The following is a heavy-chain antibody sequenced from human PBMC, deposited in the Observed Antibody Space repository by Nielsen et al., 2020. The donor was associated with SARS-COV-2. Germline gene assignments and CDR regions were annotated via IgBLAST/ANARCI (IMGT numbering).Heavy chain of an antibody. D-gene: IGHD2-8*01. CDR3: ARDHLGGYCTNGVCYIPYYFDY. CDR2: ISAYNGNT. J-gene: IGHJ4*02. Sequence: ASVKVSCKASGYTFTSYGISWVRQAPGQGLEWMGWISAYNGNTNYAQKLQGRVTMTTDTSTSTAYMELRSLRSDDTAVYYCARDHLGGYCTNGVCYIPYYFDYWGQGTLVTVSS. CDR1: GYTFTSYG. V-gene: IGHV1-18*01.